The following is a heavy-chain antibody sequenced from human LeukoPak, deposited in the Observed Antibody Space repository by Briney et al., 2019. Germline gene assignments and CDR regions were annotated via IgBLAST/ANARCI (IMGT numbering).Heavy chain of an antibody. CDR1: GFTFSSYA. Sequence: GGSLRLSCAASGFTFSSYAMHWVRQAPGKGLEWVAVISYDGSNKYYADSVKGRFTISRDNSKNTLYLQMNSLRAEDTAVYYCARGVWSSSTSCCNNWFDPWGQGTLVTVSS. CDR2: ISYDGSNK. CDR3: ARGVWSSSTSCCNNWFDP. J-gene: IGHJ5*02. V-gene: IGHV3-30*01. D-gene: IGHD2-2*01.